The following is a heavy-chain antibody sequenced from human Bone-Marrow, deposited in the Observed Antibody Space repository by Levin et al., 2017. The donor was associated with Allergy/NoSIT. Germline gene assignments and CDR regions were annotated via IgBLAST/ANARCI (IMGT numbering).Heavy chain of an antibody. CDR3: ARDGPQDAFWSGRQGTFLYYSFDV. V-gene: IGHV1-2*02. CDR1: GYSFTSHY. Sequence: VASVKVSCKASGYSFTSHYIHWVRQAPGQGLEWMGWTNPNGGGTKFAQKFQGRVTMTRDTSVTTFYMELRSLTSDDTAVYYCARDGPQDAFWSGRQGTFLYYSFDVWGQGTTVTVSS. D-gene: IGHD3-3*01. CDR2: TNPNGGGT. J-gene: IGHJ6*02.